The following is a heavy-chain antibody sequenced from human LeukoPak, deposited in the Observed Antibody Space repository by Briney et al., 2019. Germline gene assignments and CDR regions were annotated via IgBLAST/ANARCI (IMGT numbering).Heavy chain of an antibody. CDR2: INKDESEK. J-gene: IGHJ4*02. Sequence: TGGSLRLSCAASGFTFSSSAMSWVRQAPGKGLEWVANINKDESEKYYVDSVKGRFTISRDNTKNSLYLQMNSLRAEDTAVYYCARCRTTVTAMPGYWGQGTLVTVSS. D-gene: IGHD4-17*01. CDR1: GFTFSSSA. V-gene: IGHV3-7*03. CDR3: ARCRTTVTAMPGY.